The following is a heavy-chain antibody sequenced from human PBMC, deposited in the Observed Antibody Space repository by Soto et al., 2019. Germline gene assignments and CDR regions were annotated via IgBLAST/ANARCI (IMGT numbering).Heavy chain of an antibody. D-gene: IGHD2-8*01. CDR1: GGSFSGYY. Sequence: PSETLSLTCAVYGGSFSGYYWSWIRQPPGKGLEWIGEINHSGSTNYNPSLKGRVTISVDTSKNQFSLKLSSVTAADTAVYYCARDRGDIVHPVRDYGMDVWGQGTTVTVSS. V-gene: IGHV4-34*01. CDR3: ARDRGDIVHPVRDYGMDV. J-gene: IGHJ6*02. CDR2: INHSGST.